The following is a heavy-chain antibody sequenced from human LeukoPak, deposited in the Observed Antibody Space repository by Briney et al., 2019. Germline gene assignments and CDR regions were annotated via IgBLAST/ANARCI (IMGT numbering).Heavy chain of an antibody. CDR1: GFTVSSNY. J-gene: IGHJ6*02. CDR3: ARVVSFMFGMDV. V-gene: IGHV3-66*01. Sequence: GGSLRLSCAASGFTVSSNYMSWVRQAPGKGLEWVSVIYSGGSTYYADSVKGRFTISRDNSKNTLYLQMNSLRAEDTAVYYCARVVSFMFGMDVWGQGTTVTVSS. D-gene: IGHD3-10*02. CDR2: IYSGGST.